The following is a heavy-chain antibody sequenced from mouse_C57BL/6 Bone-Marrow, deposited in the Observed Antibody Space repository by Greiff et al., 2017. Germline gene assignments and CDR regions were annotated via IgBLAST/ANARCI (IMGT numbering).Heavy chain of an antibody. CDR3: TTITAVVGNYFDY. CDR1: GFNIKDDY. CDR2: IDPENGDT. J-gene: IGHJ2*01. D-gene: IGHD1-1*01. V-gene: IGHV14-4*01. Sequence: EVKLVESGAELVRPGASVKLSCTASGFNIKDDYMHWVKQRPEQGLEWIGWIDPENGDTEYASKFQGKATITADTSSNTAYLQISSLTSEDTAVYYCTTITAVVGNYFDYWGQGTTLTVSS.